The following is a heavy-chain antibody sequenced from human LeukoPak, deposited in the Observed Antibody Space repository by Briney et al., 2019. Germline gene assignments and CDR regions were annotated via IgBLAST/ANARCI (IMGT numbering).Heavy chain of an antibody. D-gene: IGHD6-6*01. CDR2: INPSGGST. V-gene: IGHV1-46*01. CDR1: GYSFTSHY. J-gene: IGHJ6*03. CDR3: ARDRIEYSSSYYYYYYMDV. Sequence: ASVKVSCKASGYSFTSHYMHWVRQAPGQGLEWMGIINPSGGSTSYAQKFQGRVTMTRDMSTSTVYMELSSLRSEDTAVYYCARDRIEYSSSYYYYYYMDVWGKGTTVTVSS.